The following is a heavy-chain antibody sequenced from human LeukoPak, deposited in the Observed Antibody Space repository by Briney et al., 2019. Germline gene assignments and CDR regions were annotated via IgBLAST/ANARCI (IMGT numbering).Heavy chain of an antibody. D-gene: IGHD3-16*01. CDR3: ARDSGMFGP. Sequence: PGGSLRLSCVDSELSFKRSAMSWVRQAPGKGLEWLSYISGSGGTTHYADSVMGRFTISRDNSKRTLYLQMNALGVDDTAVYFCARDSGMFGPWGQGTLVTVSS. J-gene: IGHJ5*02. V-gene: IGHV3-23*01. CDR2: ISGSGGTT. CDR1: ELSFKRSA.